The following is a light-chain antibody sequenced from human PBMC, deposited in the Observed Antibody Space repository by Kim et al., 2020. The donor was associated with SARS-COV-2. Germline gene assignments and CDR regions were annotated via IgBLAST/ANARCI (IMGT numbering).Light chain of an antibody. V-gene: IGLV3-19*01. CDR1: SLRSYY. CDR2: EKN. Sequence: AFGQTVRITCQGDSLRSYYANWFQQKPGQAPVLVMFEKNNRPSGIPDRFSGSSSGNTASLIITGAQAEDEAYYYCNSRDSSGNRWMLGGGTQLTVL. J-gene: IGLJ3*02. CDR3: NSRDSSGNRWM.